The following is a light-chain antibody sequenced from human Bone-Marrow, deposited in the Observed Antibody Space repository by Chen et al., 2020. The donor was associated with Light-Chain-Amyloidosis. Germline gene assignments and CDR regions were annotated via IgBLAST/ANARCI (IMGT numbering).Light chain of an antibody. CDR1: DLPTKY. CDR2: RDT. Sequence: SYELTQPPSVSVSPGQTARITCSGDDLPTKYAYWYQQKPGQAPVLVIHRDTERPSGISERFSGASSGTTATLTISGGRAEDEADYHCQSADSSGTDEVICGGGTKLTVL. CDR3: QSADSSGTDEVI. V-gene: IGLV3-25*03. J-gene: IGLJ2*01.